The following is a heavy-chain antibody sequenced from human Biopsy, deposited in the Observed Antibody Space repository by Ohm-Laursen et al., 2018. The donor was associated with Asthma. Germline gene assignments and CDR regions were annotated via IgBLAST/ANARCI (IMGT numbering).Heavy chain of an antibody. Sequence: TLSRTCTVSGDSITSGGCCWNWIRQHPGKGLEWIGYIHHSGTSYFNPSLKSRVSFSRNTSKNQFSLMLSSVTAADSAMYYCARIPRRSGSYFVDYWGQGTLVTVSS. CDR2: IHHSGTS. D-gene: IGHD3-22*01. CDR3: ARIPRRSGSYFVDY. V-gene: IGHV4-31*03. CDR1: GDSITSGGCC. J-gene: IGHJ4*02.